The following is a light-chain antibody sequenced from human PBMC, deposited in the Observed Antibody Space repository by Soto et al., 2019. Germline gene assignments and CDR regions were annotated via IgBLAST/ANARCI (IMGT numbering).Light chain of an antibody. J-gene: IGKJ1*01. V-gene: IGKV3D-15*01. Sequence: EIVITQSPATPSLSPGEIATLSSRASQIVGSYLAWYQQKPGPDPRLSIYDIFTRATGVPTRISGSGSGTEFTLTISSLQSADFALYYCQKRSNWTLPFGQGTKVDIK. CDR3: QKRSNWTLP. CDR1: QIVGSY. CDR2: DIF.